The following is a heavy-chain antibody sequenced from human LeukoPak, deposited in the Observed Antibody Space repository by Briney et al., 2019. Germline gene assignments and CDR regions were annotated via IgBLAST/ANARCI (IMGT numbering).Heavy chain of an antibody. Sequence: PGGSLRLSCAASGFTVSSSYMSWVRQAPGKGLEWVSVIYSGGSGSTYYADSVKGRFTISRVNSKNTLNLQMNSLRAEDTAVYYCAHRKATSWAHDYWGQGTLVTVSS. CDR1: GFTVSSSY. CDR3: AHRKATSWAHDY. V-gene: IGHV3-53*01. J-gene: IGHJ4*02. CDR2: IYSGGSGST. D-gene: IGHD2-2*01.